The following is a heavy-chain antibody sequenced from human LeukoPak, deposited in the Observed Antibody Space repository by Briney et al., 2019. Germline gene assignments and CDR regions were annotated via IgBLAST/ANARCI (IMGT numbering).Heavy chain of an antibody. V-gene: IGHV3-7*03. D-gene: IGHD2/OR15-2a*01. CDR3: GRARVNIDY. CDR2: INEDGSEK. Sequence: GGSLRLSCAASGLTFSNNYMTWARQAPGKGLEWVANINEDGSEKYYVDSVKGRFTISRDNAKSSLYLQMNSLRAEDTAVYYCGRARVNIDYWGQGTLVTVSS. J-gene: IGHJ4*02. CDR1: GLTFSNNY.